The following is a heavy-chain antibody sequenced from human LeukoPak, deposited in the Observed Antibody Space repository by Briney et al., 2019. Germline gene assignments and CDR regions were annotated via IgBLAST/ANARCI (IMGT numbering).Heavy chain of an antibody. CDR3: AGLVGRYSSGLYYYYFDY. V-gene: IGHV4-4*02. J-gene: IGHJ4*02. CDR2: MYLSGTT. CDR1: GDSINSLDL. Sequence: PSGTLSLTCTVSGDSINSLDLWSWVRQPPGRGLEWIGEMYLSGTTHSNPSVKSRVTISIDKSKNQFFLNLSSVTAADTAVYYCAGLVGRYSSGLYYYYFDYWGQGTLVTVSS. D-gene: IGHD3-22*01.